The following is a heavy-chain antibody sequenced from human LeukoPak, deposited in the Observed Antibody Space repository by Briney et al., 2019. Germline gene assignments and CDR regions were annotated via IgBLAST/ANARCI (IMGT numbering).Heavy chain of an antibody. CDR3: ARAGGVVPAAIFLGY. CDR1: SYTFTRYG. D-gene: IGHD2-2*02. CDR2: ISAYNGNT. J-gene: IGHJ4*02. Sequence: ASVKVSCKASSYTFTRYGISWVRQAPGQGLEWMGWISAYNGNTNYVQKLQGRVTMSTDTSTITAYMELRSLRSDDTGVCYCARAGGVVPAAIFLGYWGQATLVTVSS. V-gene: IGHV1-18*01.